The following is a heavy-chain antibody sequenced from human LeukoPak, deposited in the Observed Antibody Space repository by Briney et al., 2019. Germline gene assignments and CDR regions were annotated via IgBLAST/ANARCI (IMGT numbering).Heavy chain of an antibody. CDR2: ISGSGGST. Sequence: GGSLRLSCAASGFTFSSYAMSWVRQAPGKGLEWVSAISGSGGSTYYADSVKGRFTISRDNSKNTLYLQMNSLRGEDTAVYYCAKGPVLTGYYPFDFWGQGTLVTVSS. V-gene: IGHV3-23*01. CDR3: AKGPVLTGYYPFDF. J-gene: IGHJ4*02. D-gene: IGHD3-9*01. CDR1: GFTFSSYA.